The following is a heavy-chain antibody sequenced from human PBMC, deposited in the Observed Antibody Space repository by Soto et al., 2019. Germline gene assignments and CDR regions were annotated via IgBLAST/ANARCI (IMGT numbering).Heavy chain of an antibody. Sequence: EVQLVASGGGLVQPGGSLRLSCAASGFSFNTYWMHWVRQAPGKGLVWVSRISAHGSITNHADSVMGRFTISRDNAKNTVYLQMNSLRAENTAVYYCARGLRGYYGMDVWGQGTTVTVSS. J-gene: IGHJ6*02. CDR1: GFSFNTYW. CDR3: ARGLRGYYGMDV. V-gene: IGHV3-74*01. CDR2: ISAHGSIT.